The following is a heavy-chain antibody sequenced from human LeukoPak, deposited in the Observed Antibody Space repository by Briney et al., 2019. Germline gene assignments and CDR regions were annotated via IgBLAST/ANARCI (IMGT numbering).Heavy chain of an antibody. V-gene: IGHV4-34*01. CDR2: STHTGSS. CDR1: GGSFSGHY. J-gene: IGHJ4*02. Sequence: SETLSLTCAVYGGSFSGHYWTWIRQAPGKGLEWIGESTHTGSSNYNPYLKSRATISVDTSKNQFSLKLTSVSAADTAVYHCARGRTGAAALDFWGPGTLVTVSS. CDR3: ARGRTGAAALDF. D-gene: IGHD2-2*01.